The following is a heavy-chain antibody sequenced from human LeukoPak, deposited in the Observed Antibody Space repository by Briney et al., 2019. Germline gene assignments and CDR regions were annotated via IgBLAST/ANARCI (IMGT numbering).Heavy chain of an antibody. CDR3: ARSGYEIYYYYMDV. V-gene: IGHV4-61*02. Sequence: SETLSLTCTVSGGSISSGSYYWSWIRQPAGKGLEWIGRIYTSGSTNYNPSLKSRVTISVDTSKNQFSLKLSSVTAADTAVYYCARSGYEIYYYYMDVWGKGTTVTVSS. CDR2: IYTSGST. D-gene: IGHD5-12*01. CDR1: GGSISSGSYY. J-gene: IGHJ6*03.